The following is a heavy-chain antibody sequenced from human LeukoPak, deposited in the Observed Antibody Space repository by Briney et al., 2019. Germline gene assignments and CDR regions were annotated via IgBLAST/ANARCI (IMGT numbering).Heavy chain of an antibody. Sequence: SETLSLTCTVSGGSINNTLFYWGWIRQPPGKGLEWIATVYYDGINYSSPSLKSRVATSVDTSKNQFSLRLSSVTAADTAVYYCARISRWGPYWGQGTLVTVSS. CDR3: ARISRWGPY. CDR2: VYYDGIN. CDR1: GGSINNTLFY. D-gene: IGHD3-16*01. V-gene: IGHV4-39*07. J-gene: IGHJ4*02.